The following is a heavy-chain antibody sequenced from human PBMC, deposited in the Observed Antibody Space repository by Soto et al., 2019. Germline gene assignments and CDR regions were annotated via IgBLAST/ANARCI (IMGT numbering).Heavy chain of an antibody. CDR3: ARAAPFWSGYQNWFDP. D-gene: IGHD3-3*01. V-gene: IGHV3-48*01. CDR1: GFTFSSYS. Sequence: PGGSLRISCAASGFTFSSYSMNWVRQAPGKGLEWVSYISSSSSTKYYADSVQGRFTIYRDNAKNSLYLQMTSLSAEDTAVYYCARAAPFWSGYQNWFDPWGQGTLVTVSS. J-gene: IGHJ5*02. CDR2: ISSSSSTK.